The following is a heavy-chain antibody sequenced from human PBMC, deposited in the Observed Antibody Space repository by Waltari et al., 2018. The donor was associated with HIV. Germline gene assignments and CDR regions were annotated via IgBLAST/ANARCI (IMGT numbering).Heavy chain of an antibody. J-gene: IGHJ5*02. CDR3: ARDVRGAPGNWFDP. V-gene: IGHV4-38-2*02. D-gene: IGHD1-26*01. CDR1: GYPINIGYY. Sequence: QEQLQESGPGLVKPSETLSLTCAVSGYPINIGYYWGWIRQPPGQGVELIGSIYHSGRTVYNPSLKSRVTMSVDTSKNQFSLKLSSVAVADTAVYYCARDVRGAPGNWFDPWGQGSLVTVSS. CDR2: IYHSGRT.